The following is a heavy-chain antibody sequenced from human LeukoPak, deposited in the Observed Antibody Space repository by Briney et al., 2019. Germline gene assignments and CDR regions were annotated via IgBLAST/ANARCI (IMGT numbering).Heavy chain of an antibody. CDR3: ARDERQWLSYYYYGMDV. J-gene: IGHJ6*02. CDR1: GFTVSSNY. V-gene: IGHV3-66*01. CDR2: IYSGGST. D-gene: IGHD6-19*01. Sequence: GGSLRLSCAASGFTVSSNYMSWVRQAPGKGLEWVSVIYSGGSTYYADSVKGRFTISRDNSKNTLYLQMNSLRAEDTAVYYCARDERQWLSYYYYGMDVWGQGTTVTVSS.